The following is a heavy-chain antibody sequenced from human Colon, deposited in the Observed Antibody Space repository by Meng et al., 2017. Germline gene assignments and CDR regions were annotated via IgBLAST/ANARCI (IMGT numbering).Heavy chain of an antibody. CDR1: GYIFTGYY. J-gene: IGHJ3*02. V-gene: IGHV1-2*02. CDR3: ARAPAFDI. CDR2: INPNSGDT. Sequence: ASVKVSCKASGYIFTGYYMHWVRQAPGQGLEWMGWINPNSGDTNSAQKFQGRVNMTRDTSISTVYMELNRLRSDDTAVYYCARAPAFDIWGQGTMVTVSS.